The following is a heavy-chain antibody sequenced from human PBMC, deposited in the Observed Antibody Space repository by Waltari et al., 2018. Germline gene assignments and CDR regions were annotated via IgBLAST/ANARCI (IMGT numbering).Heavy chain of an antibody. CDR1: GGSFSGYY. D-gene: IGHD3-3*01. CDR3: ARDGAKAYDFWSAGWFDP. Sequence: QVQLQQWGAGLLKPSETLSLTCAVYGGSFSGYYWSWIRQPPGKGLEWIGEINHSGSTNYNPSLKSRVTISVDTSKNQFSLKLSSVTAADTAVYYCARDGAKAYDFWSAGWFDPWGQGTLVTVSS. V-gene: IGHV4-34*01. J-gene: IGHJ5*02. CDR2: INHSGST.